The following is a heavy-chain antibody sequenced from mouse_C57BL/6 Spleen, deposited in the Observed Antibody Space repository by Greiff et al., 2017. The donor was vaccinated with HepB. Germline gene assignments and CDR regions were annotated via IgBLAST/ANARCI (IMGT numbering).Heavy chain of an antibody. V-gene: IGHV7-3*01. Sequence: EVKLVESGGGLVQPGGSLSLSCAASGFTFTDYYMSWVRQPPGKALEWLGFIRNKANGYTTEYSASVKGRFTISRDNSQSILYLQRNALRAEDSATYYCATSYYYGSLAWFAYWGQGTLVTVSA. D-gene: IGHD1-1*01. J-gene: IGHJ3*01. CDR1: GFTFTDYY. CDR2: IRNKANGYTT. CDR3: ATSYYYGSLAWFAY.